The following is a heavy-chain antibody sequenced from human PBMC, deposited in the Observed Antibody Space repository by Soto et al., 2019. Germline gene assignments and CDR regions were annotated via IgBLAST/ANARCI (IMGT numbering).Heavy chain of an antibody. Sequence: QVQLVQSGAEVEKPGASVKVSCKASGYTFTNYAVHWVRQAPGQRLEWMGWINAGNGNTRFSQNLQGRVTITRDTSAPTVYMELSSLRSEDTAVYYFARGHLAVVPVASWFYYMDVWGKGTTVTVSS. CDR3: ARGHLAVVPVASWFYYMDV. D-gene: IGHD2-2*01. CDR2: INAGNGNT. V-gene: IGHV1-3*01. J-gene: IGHJ6*03. CDR1: GYTFTNYA.